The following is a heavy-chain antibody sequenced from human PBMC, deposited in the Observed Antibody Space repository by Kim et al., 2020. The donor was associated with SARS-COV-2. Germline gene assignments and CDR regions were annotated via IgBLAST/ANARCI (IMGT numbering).Heavy chain of an antibody. J-gene: IGHJ5*02. CDR3: ARGARLAVAGNDWFDP. D-gene: IGHD6-19*01. V-gene: IGHV4-34*01. Sequence: SLKSRVTISVDTSKNQFSLKLSSVTAADTAVYYCARGARLAVAGNDWFDPWGQGTLVTVSS.